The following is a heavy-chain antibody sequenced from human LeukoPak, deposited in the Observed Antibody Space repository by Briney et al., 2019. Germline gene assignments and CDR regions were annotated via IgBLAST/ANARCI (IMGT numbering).Heavy chain of an antibody. CDR3: AXRKRGRXCSGGSCYSPSDY. CDR1: GYTFTSYD. Sequence: ASVKVSCKASGYTFTSYDINWVRQATGQGLEWMGWMNPNSGNTGYAQKFQGRVTMTRNTSISTAYMELSSLRSEDTAVYYCAXRKRGRXCSGGSCYSPSDYWGQGTLVTVSS. V-gene: IGHV1-8*01. D-gene: IGHD2-15*01. J-gene: IGHJ4*02. CDR2: MNPNSGNT.